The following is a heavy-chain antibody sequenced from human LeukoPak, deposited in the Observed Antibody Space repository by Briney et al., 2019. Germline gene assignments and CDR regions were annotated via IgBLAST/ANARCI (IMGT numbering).Heavy chain of an antibody. Sequence: SQTLSLTCAISGDSVSSNSAAWDWIRQSPSRGLEWLGRTYYRSKWYNDYAVSVKSRITVNPDTSKNQFSLQLNSVTPEDTAVYYCARGYTVDTAMVLGRRAFDIWGQGTMVTVSS. V-gene: IGHV6-1*01. D-gene: IGHD5-18*01. CDR3: ARGYTVDTAMVLGRRAFDI. CDR2: TYYRSKWYN. J-gene: IGHJ3*02. CDR1: GDSVSSNSAA.